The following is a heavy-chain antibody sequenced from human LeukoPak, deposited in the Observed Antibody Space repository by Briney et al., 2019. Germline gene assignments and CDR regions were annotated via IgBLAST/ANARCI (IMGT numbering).Heavy chain of an antibody. J-gene: IGHJ4*02. CDR1: GFTFSSYA. Sequence: GGSLRLSCAASGFTFSSYAMHWVRQAPGKGLEWVAVISYDGNNKYYPDSVKGRFAISRDNSKSTLYLQMDSLRAEDTALYYCATSPTGICYFDSWGQGTLVTVSS. D-gene: IGHD3-3*02. V-gene: IGHV3-30*09. CDR2: ISYDGNNK. CDR3: ATSPTGICYFDS.